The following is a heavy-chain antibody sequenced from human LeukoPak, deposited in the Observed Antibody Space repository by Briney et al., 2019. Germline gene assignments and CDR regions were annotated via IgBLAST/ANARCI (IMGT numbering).Heavy chain of an antibody. CDR2: IYYSGST. CDR1: GGSISSSSNY. CDR3: ARLFSSSWSTEAFDI. V-gene: IGHV4-39*01. J-gene: IGHJ3*02. Sequence: PSETLSLTCTVSGGSISSSSNYWGWIRQPPGKGLEWIGSIYYSGSTYYNPSLKSRVTISVDTSKNQFSLKLSSVTAADTAVYYCARLFSSSWSTEAFDIWGQGTMVTVSS. D-gene: IGHD6-13*01.